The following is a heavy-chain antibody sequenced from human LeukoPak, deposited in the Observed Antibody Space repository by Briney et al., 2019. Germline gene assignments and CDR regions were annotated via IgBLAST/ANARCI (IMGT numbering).Heavy chain of an antibody. CDR3: ARVFVAEDY. J-gene: IGHJ4*02. CDR1: GYPISSGYY. D-gene: IGHD3-16*02. V-gene: IGHV4-38-2*02. CDR2: IYHSGST. Sequence: PSETLSLTCTVSGYPISSGYYWGWIRQPPGKGLEWIGSIYHSGSTYYNPSLKSRVTISVDTSKNQFSLKLSSVTAADTAVYYCARVFVAEDYWGQGTLVTVSS.